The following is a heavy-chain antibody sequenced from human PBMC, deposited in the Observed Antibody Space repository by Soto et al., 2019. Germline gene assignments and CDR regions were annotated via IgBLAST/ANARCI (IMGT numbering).Heavy chain of an antibody. CDR2: VFYSGGT. Sequence: QLQLQESGPGLVKPSETLSLTCTVSGGPISNSGYYWGWVRQPPGKGLEWIASVFYSGGTYYRPSLKSRATISIDTSKNQFSLNLNSVTAADTAVYYCARHYGSFDPWGQGTLVTVSS. CDR3: ARHYGSFDP. J-gene: IGHJ5*02. D-gene: IGHD6-19*01. CDR1: GGPISNSGYY. V-gene: IGHV4-39*01.